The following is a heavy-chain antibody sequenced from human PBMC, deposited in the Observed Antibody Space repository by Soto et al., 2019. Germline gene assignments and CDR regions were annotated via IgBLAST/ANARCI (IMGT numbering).Heavy chain of an antibody. V-gene: IGHV1-46*01. Sequence: GASVKVSCKASGYTFTSYYMHWVRQAPGQGLEWMGIINPSGGSTSYAQKFQGRVTMTRDTSTSTVYMELSRRRSEDTAVYYCARQTHFWSGYYPLGYYYGMDVSGQGTTVTLSS. CDR1: GYTFTSYY. CDR3: ARQTHFWSGYYPLGYYYGMDV. J-gene: IGHJ6*02. CDR2: INPSGGST. D-gene: IGHD3-3*02.